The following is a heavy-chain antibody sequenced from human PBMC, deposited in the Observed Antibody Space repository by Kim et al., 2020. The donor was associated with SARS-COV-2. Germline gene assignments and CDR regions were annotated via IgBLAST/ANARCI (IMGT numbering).Heavy chain of an antibody. V-gene: IGHV4-59*01. Sequence: SGSTNDNPSLKSRVTISVDTSKNQFSLKLSSVTAADTAVYYCAREHGRDYWGQGTLVTVSS. CDR3: AREHGRDY. CDR2: SGST. J-gene: IGHJ4*02. D-gene: IGHD1-26*01.